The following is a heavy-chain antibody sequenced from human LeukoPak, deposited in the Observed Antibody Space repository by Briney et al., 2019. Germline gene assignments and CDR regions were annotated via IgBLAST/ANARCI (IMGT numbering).Heavy chain of an antibody. Sequence: GESLKISCKGSGHSFTSYWISWVRQMPGKGLEWMGRIDPSDSYTNYSPSFQGHVTISADKSISTAYLQWSSLKASDTAMYYCARRVGATGWFDPWGQGTLVTVSS. CDR1: GHSFTSYW. V-gene: IGHV5-10-1*01. CDR3: ARRVGATGWFDP. J-gene: IGHJ5*02. CDR2: IDPSDSYT. D-gene: IGHD1-26*01.